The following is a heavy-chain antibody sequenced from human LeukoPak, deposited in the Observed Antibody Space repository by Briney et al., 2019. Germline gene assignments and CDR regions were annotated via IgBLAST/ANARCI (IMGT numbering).Heavy chain of an antibody. CDR2: IYNSGGT. J-gene: IGHJ4*02. CDR1: GGSISNYD. V-gene: IGHV4-59*01. D-gene: IGHD5-18*01. CDR3: ARVGAAMDNFDY. Sequence: SETLSLTCTVSGGSISNYDWSWIRQFPGKGLEWTGYIYNSGGTNYNPSLKSRVTISKDTSKNQFSLKLSSVTAADTAVYYCARVGAAMDNFDYWGQGTLVTVS.